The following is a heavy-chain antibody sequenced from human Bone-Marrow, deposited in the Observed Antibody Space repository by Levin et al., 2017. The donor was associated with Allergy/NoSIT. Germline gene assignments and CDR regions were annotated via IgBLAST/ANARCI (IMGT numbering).Heavy chain of an antibody. Sequence: PSETLSLTCTVSGGSISISNYYWAWIRQSPGKGLEWIGSIYYSGNTYYNPSLKSRVTMSVDPSKNQFSLKLSSVTAADTAVFYCARHQSAQWLVEYWGQGSLVTVSS. CDR2: IYYSGNT. CDR3: ARHQSAQWLVEY. D-gene: IGHD6-19*01. V-gene: IGHV4-39*01. J-gene: IGHJ4*02. CDR1: GGSISISNYY.